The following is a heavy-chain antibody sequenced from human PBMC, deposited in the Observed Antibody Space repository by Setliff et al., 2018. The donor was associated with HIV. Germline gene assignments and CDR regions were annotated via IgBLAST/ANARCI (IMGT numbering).Heavy chain of an antibody. V-gene: IGHV3-30*02. CDR1: GFTFSSYW. J-gene: IGHJ4*02. CDR2: IRYDGSNK. D-gene: IGHD6-13*01. Sequence: GESLKISCAASGFTFSSYWMSWVRQAPGKGLEWVAFIRYDGSNKYYADSVKGRFTISRDNSKNTLYLQMDSLRTEDTAVYCCARIPLRAADEDYWGQGTLVTVSS. CDR3: ARIPLRAADEDY.